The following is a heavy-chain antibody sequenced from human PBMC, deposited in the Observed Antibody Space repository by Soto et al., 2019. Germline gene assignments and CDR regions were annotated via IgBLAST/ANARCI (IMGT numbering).Heavy chain of an antibody. J-gene: IGHJ6*02. CDR3: ARGAALNTYYNYYGMDV. V-gene: IGHV4-30-4*01. Sequence: SETLSLTCTVSGGSISSDDYYWSWIRQPPGRGLEWIGYIYYSGSAYYTPSLQSRVSISIDTSKNQFSLKLTSVTATDTAVYFCARGAALNTYYNYYGMDVWGQGTTVTVSS. D-gene: IGHD6-25*01. CDR2: IYYSGSA. CDR1: GGSISSDDYY.